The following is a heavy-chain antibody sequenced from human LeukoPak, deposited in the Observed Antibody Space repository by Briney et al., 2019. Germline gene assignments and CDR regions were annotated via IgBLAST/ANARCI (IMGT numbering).Heavy chain of an antibody. CDR3: ARHLTYCSSINCYRAYSMDV. CDR1: GGSFSGYY. D-gene: IGHD2-2*01. CDR2: INHSGST. V-gene: IGHV4-34*01. Sequence: PSETLSLTCAVYGGSFSGYYWSWIRQPPGKGLEWIGEINHSGSTNYNPSLKSRVTISVDTSKNQFSLKLSSVTAADTAAYYCARHLTYCSSINCYRAYSMDVWGKGTTVTVSS. J-gene: IGHJ6*03.